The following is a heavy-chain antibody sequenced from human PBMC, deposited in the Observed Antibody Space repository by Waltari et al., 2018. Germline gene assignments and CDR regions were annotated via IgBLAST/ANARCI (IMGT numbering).Heavy chain of an antibody. CDR3: AKDRSYGHSLAN. CDR2: IHSGGNT. V-gene: IGHV3-53*01. CDR1: GFDVSSSF. Sequence: EVQLVESGGGLLQRGGSLRLSCAGSGFDVSSSFMNWVRQAPGKGLEWVSCIHSGGNTYYADSVKGRFTISRDNSKNTLYLQMNSLRAEDTAVYYCAKDRSYGHSLANWGQGTLVTVSS. J-gene: IGHJ4*02. D-gene: IGHD4-17*01.